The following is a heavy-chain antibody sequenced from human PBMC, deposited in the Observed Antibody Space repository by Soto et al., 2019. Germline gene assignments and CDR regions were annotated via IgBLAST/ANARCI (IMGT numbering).Heavy chain of an antibody. Sequence: ASVKVSCKASGYTFTSYDINWVRQATGQGLEWMGWMNPNSGNTGYAQKFQGRVTMTRNTSISTAYMELSSLRSEDTAMYYCARQSKVDIVASYYMDVWGKRTTVTVSS. V-gene: IGHV1-8*01. J-gene: IGHJ6*03. CDR3: ARQSKVDIVASYYMDV. D-gene: IGHD5-12*01. CDR1: GYTFTSYD. CDR2: MNPNSGNT.